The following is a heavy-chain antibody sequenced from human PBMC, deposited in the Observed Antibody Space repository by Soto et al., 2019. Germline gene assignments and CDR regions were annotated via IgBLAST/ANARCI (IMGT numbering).Heavy chain of an antibody. D-gene: IGHD3-22*01. CDR2: ISGSGGST. V-gene: IGHV3-23*01. Sequence: GSLRLSCAASGFTFSSYAMSCVRQAPGKGLECVSAISGSGGSTYYADSVKGRFTISRDDSKNTLYLQLNILRGEDTAVYYCANSLSYYYYDSSGYRDYWGQGTLVTVSS. CDR1: GFTFSSYA. J-gene: IGHJ4*02. CDR3: ANSLSYYYYDSSGYRDY.